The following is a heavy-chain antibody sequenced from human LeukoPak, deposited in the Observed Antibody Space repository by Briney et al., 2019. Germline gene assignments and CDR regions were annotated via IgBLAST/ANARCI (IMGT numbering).Heavy chain of an antibody. J-gene: IGHJ3*02. CDR3: SKHSSDSDAFDI. CDR2: ISGSGGST. D-gene: IGHD6-19*01. CDR1: GFTFSSYA. V-gene: IGHV3-23*01. Sequence: PGGSLRLSCAASGFTFSSYAMSWVRQAPGKGLEWVSAISGSGGSTYYADSVKGRFTISRDNSKNTLYLQMNSLRAEDTAVYYCSKHSSDSDAFDIWGQGTMVTVSS.